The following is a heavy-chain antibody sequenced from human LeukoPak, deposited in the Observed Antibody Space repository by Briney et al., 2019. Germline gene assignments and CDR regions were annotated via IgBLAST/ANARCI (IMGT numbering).Heavy chain of an antibody. Sequence: SETLSLTCVVSGYSISSGYYWGWIRQPPGKGLEWIGSIYHSGSTYYNPSLKSRVTISVDTSKNQFSLKLGSVTAADTAVYYCARHGSLYGSNYFDYWGQGTLVTVSS. CDR1: GYSISSGYY. CDR3: ARHGSLYGSNYFDY. CDR2: IYHSGST. J-gene: IGHJ4*02. V-gene: IGHV4-38-2*01. D-gene: IGHD4-23*01.